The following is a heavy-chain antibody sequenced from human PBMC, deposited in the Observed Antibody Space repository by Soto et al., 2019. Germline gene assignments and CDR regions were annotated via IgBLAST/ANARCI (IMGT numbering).Heavy chain of an antibody. Sequence: QVQLVQSGAEVKKPGSSVKVSYKASGGTYSSYAISWVRQAPGQGLEWMGGIIPIFGTANYAQKFQGRVTITADESTSTAYMELSSLRSEDTAVYYCAGSGSYGADDYWGQGTLVTVSS. CDR3: AGSGSYGADDY. V-gene: IGHV1-69*12. CDR1: GGTYSSYA. D-gene: IGHD3-10*01. CDR2: IIPIFGTA. J-gene: IGHJ4*02.